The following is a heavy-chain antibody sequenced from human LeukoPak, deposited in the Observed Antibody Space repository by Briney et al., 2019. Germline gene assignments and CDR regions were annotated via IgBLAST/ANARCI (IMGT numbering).Heavy chain of an antibody. CDR3: ARYSCGGDCLLFDY. Sequence: SETLSLTCTVSGYSISSGYYWGWIRQPPGKGLEWIGSIYHSGSTYYNPSLKSRVTISVDTSKNQFSLKLSSVTAADTAVYYCARYSCGGDCLLFDYWGQGTLVTVSS. CDR1: GYSISSGYY. V-gene: IGHV4-38-2*02. J-gene: IGHJ4*02. D-gene: IGHD2-21*01. CDR2: IYHSGST.